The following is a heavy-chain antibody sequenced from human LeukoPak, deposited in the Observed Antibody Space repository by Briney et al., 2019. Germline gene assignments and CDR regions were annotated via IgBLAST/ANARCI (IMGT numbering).Heavy chain of an antibody. J-gene: IGHJ6*02. CDR1: GFTFSNYA. D-gene: IGHD1-14*01. CDR2: LSGSGGST. CDR3: ARVEQKPRAVCGMDV. Sequence: PGGSLRLSCAASGFTFSNYAMSWVRQAPGKGLERVSGLSGSGGSTYYADSVKGRFTISRDNAKTSLYLQMNSLRDEDTAVYYCARVEQKPRAVCGMDVWGQGTTVTVSS. V-gene: IGHV3-23*01.